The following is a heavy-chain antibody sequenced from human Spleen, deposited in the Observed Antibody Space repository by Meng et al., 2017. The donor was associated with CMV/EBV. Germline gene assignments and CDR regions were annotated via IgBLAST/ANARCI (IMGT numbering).Heavy chain of an antibody. CDR1: GYY. CDR2: IYYSGST. Sequence: GYYWSWIRQHPGKGLEWIGYIYYSGSTYYNPSLKSRVTISVDTSKNQFSLKLSSVTAADTAVYYCARGRREDVRITIFGVVEWFDPWGQGTLVTVSS. J-gene: IGHJ5*02. V-gene: IGHV4-31*02. CDR3: ARGRREDVRITIFGVVEWFDP. D-gene: IGHD3-3*01.